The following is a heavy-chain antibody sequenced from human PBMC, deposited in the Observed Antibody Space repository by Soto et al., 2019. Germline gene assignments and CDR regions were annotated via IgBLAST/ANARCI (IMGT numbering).Heavy chain of an antibody. CDR2: FYYSGST. CDR3: ARGYCSSASCYKVEWFDP. CDR1: GGSISSTSYY. D-gene: IGHD2-2*02. Sequence: ASETLSLTCTVSGGSISSTSYYWGWVRQPPGKGLEWIGSFYYSGSTYYNPSLRSRVTISVDTSKNQFSLKLSSVTAADTAVYYCARGYCSSASCYKVEWFDPWGQGTLVTVSS. J-gene: IGHJ5*02. V-gene: IGHV4-39*01.